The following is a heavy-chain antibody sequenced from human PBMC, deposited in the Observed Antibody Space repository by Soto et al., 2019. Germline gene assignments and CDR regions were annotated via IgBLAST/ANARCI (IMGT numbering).Heavy chain of an antibody. V-gene: IGHV3-9*01. CDR3: AKDLRTSLILGNFDS. CDR2: INFKSVNT. Sequence: PGGSLRLSCAASGFTFGDYDMHWVRQAPGKGLEWVSVINFKSVNTDNAESVKGRYTTSRDTAKNTLYLQMNSVRAEDTGSYFCAKDLRTSLILGNFDSWGQGTRVTVS. J-gene: IGHJ4*02. CDR1: GFTFGDYD. D-gene: IGHD2-2*01.